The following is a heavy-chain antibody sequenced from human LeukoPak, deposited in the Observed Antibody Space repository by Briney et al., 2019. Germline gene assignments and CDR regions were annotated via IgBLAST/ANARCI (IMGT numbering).Heavy chain of an antibody. V-gene: IGHV3-48*02. Sequence: PGGSLRLSCAASGFSFGRYSMDWVRQALGKGLAWIAYISDDGRTKYYADSVKGRFTISRDNDNDSVFLEMNSLRNEDTAVYYCSRERFYGMDVWGQGTTVSVTS. CDR2: ISDDGRTK. J-gene: IGHJ6*02. CDR3: SRERFYGMDV. CDR1: GFSFGRYS. D-gene: IGHD3-16*01.